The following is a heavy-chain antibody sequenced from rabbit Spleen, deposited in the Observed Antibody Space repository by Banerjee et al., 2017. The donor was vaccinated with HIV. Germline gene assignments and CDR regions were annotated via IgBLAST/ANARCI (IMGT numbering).Heavy chain of an antibody. CDR3: AREGWIDFNYPLGYFVL. D-gene: IGHD7-1*01. Sequence: QSLEESGGDLVKPGASLTLTYTASGFSLSSSDYMCWVRQAPGKGLEWISCIAGGSSGFTYSATWAKGRFTCSKTSSTTVTLQMTSLTVADTATYFCAREGWIDFNYPLGYFVLWGQGTLVTVS. V-gene: IGHV1S40*01. CDR2: IAGGSSGFT. CDR1: GFSLSSSDY. J-gene: IGHJ4*01.